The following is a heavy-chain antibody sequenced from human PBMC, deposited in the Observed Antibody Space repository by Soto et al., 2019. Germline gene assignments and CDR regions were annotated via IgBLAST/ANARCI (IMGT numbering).Heavy chain of an antibody. J-gene: IGHJ6*02. CDR3: ARRGYCSGGSCYPVSMDV. CDR2: INAGNGNT. D-gene: IGHD2-15*01. Sequence: GASVKVSCKASGYTFTSYAMHWVRQAPGQRLEWMGWINAGNGNTKYSQKFQGRVTITRDTSASTAYMELSSLRSEDTAVYYCARRGYCSGGSCYPVSMDVWGQGTTVTVSS. CDR1: GYTFTSYA. V-gene: IGHV1-3*01.